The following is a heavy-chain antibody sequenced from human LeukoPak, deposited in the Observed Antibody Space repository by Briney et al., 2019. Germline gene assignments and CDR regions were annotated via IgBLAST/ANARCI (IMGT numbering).Heavy chain of an antibody. V-gene: IGHV4-38-2*02. J-gene: IGHJ3*02. D-gene: IGHD3-10*01. CDR1: GYSISSGYY. CDR3: ARETTYGSGSFDNDAFDI. CDR2: IYHSGST. Sequence: SETLSLTCAVSGYSISSGYYWGWIRQPPGRGLEWIGGIYHSGSTYYNPSLKSRVTISVDTSKNQFSLKLSTVTDADTAVYYCARETTYGSGSFDNDAFDIWGQGTMVTVSS.